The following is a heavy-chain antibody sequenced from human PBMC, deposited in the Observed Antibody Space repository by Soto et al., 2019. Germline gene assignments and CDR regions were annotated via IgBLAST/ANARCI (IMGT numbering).Heavy chain of an antibody. V-gene: IGHV1-3*05. D-gene: IGHD6-19*01. CDR3: ARAVAVPADFDY. Sequence: QVQLVQSGAEEKKPGASVKVSCKASGYTFTGYAMHWVRQAPGQRLEWMGWINAGNGNTKYSQKFQGRVTITRDTCARTAYRELSSLRSEDTAVYYCARAVAVPADFDYWGQGTLVTVSS. CDR1: GYTFTGYA. J-gene: IGHJ4*02. CDR2: INAGNGNT.